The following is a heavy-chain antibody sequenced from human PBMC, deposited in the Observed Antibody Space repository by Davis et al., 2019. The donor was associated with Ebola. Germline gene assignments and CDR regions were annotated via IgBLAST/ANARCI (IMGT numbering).Heavy chain of an antibody. J-gene: IGHJ4*02. CDR3: ARGPSVATAHYFDY. CDR1: GNTISTYT. CDR2: IIPFFGTT. V-gene: IGHV1-69*06. Sequence: SVTVSCQASGNTISTYTIDWVRQAPGQGLEWMGGIIPFFGTTNYAQKFRGRVRITADKSTRIAYMELSSLRSEDTAVYYCARGPSVATAHYFDYWGQGTLVTVSS. D-gene: IGHD2-21*02.